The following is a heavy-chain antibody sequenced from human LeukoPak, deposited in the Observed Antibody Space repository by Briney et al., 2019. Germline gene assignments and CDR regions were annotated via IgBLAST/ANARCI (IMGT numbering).Heavy chain of an antibody. J-gene: IGHJ5*02. CDR1: GFTFSSYG. V-gene: IGHV3-30*18. D-gene: IGHD1-26*01. CDR3: AKDRRAVVGANWFDP. Sequence: GGSLRLSCAASGFTFSSYGMHWVRQAPGKGLEWVAVISYDGSNKYYADSVKGRFTISRDNSKNTLYLQMNSLRAEDTAVYYCAKDRRAVVGANWFDPWGQGTLVTVSS. CDR2: ISYDGSNK.